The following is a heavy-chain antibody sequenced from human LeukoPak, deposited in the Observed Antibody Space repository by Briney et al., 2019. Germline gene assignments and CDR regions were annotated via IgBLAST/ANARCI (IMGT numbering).Heavy chain of an antibody. CDR3: AREYYYGMDV. Sequence: EWMGRINPNSGGTNYAQKSQGRVTMSRDTSISTAYMDLSRLRSDDTAVYYCAREYYYGMDVWGQGTTVTVSS. CDR2: INPNSGGT. J-gene: IGHJ6*02. V-gene: IGHV1-2*06.